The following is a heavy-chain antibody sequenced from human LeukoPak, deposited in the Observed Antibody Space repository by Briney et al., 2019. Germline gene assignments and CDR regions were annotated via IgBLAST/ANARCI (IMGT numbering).Heavy chain of an antibody. Sequence: SETLSLTCTVSGGSISSGGYYWSWIRQHPGKGLEWIGYIYYSGSTYYNPSLKSRVTISVDTSKNQFSLKLSSVTAADTAVYYCAKDGYYAADIVVVPAAILGSSGYGMDVWGQGTTVTVSS. V-gene: IGHV4-31*03. CDR1: GGSISSGGYY. CDR2: IYYSGST. CDR3: AKDGYYAADIVVVPAAILGSSGYGMDV. D-gene: IGHD2-2*02. J-gene: IGHJ6*02.